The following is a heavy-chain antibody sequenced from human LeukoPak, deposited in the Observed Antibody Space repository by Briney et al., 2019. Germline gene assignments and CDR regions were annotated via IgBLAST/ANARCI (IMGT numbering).Heavy chain of an antibody. J-gene: IGHJ6*02. V-gene: IGHV1-69*04. CDR3: ARGVMAVAGTNYYYYGMDV. D-gene: IGHD6-19*01. CDR1: GGTFSSYA. Sequence: SVKVSCKASGGTFSSYAISWVRQAPGQGLEWMGRIIPILGMANYAQKFQGRVTITADKSTSTAYMELSSLRSEDTAVYYCARGVMAVAGTNYYYYGMDVWGQGTLVTVSS. CDR2: IIPILGMA.